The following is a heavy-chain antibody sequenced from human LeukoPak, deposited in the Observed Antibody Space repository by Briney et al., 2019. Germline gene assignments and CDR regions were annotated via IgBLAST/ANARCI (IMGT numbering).Heavy chain of an antibody. D-gene: IGHD3-3*01. CDR3: ARTSGDTIFGDIDY. Sequence: SETLSLTCTVSGGSISSGSYYWSWIRQPAGKGLEWIGRIYTSGSTNYNPSLKSRVTISVDTSKNQFSLKLSSVTAADTAVYYCARTSGDTIFGDIDYWGQGTLVTVSS. J-gene: IGHJ4*02. CDR1: GGSISSGSYY. V-gene: IGHV4-61*02. CDR2: IYTSGST.